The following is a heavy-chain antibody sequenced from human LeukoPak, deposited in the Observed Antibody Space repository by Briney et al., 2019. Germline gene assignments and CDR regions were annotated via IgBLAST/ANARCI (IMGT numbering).Heavy chain of an antibody. V-gene: IGHV3-21*01. CDR1: GFTFSSFG. Sequence: PGGSLRLSCAASGFTFSSFGMHWVRQAPGKGLEWVSSISSGSRYMYYADSVKGRFTISRDNAKNSLYLLMNSLRAEDTAVYYCATDVRDEYSSGWYPVGYWGQGTLVTVSS. CDR2: ISSGSRYM. J-gene: IGHJ4*02. D-gene: IGHD6-19*01. CDR3: ATDVRDEYSSGWYPVGY.